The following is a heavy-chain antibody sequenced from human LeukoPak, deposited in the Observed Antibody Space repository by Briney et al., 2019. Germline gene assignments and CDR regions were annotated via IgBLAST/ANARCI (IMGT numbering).Heavy chain of an antibody. Sequence: GGSLRLSCAASGFTFSSYWMSWVRQAPGKGLEWVANIKQDGSEKYYVDSVKGRFTISRDNANNSLYLQMNSLRAEDTAVYYCARDDCSSISCYHNWFDPWGQGTLVTVSS. D-gene: IGHD2-2*01. CDR3: ARDDCSSISCYHNWFDP. J-gene: IGHJ5*02. CDR1: GFTFSSYW. V-gene: IGHV3-7*01. CDR2: IKQDGSEK.